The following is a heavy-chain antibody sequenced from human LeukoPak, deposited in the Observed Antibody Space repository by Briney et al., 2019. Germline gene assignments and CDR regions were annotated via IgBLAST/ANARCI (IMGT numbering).Heavy chain of an antibody. CDR3: ARRITIIYYMDL. D-gene: IGHD5-24*01. CDR1: DGSFSVYY. J-gene: IGHJ6*03. CDR2: INDSGGT. V-gene: IGHV4-34*01. Sequence: TPSETLSLTCAVYDGSFSVYYWTWIRQFPGKGLEWIGEINDSGGTNYSPSLKSRVTISVATSKNQFSLKLSSVTAADTAVYYCARRITIIYYMDLWGKGTTVIVSS.